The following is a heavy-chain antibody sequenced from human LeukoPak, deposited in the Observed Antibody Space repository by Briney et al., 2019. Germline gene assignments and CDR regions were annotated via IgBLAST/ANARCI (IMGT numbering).Heavy chain of an antibody. D-gene: IGHD3-3*01. CDR1: GYTFTRYG. CDR3: ARLMYYDFWSGYYRYYYYMDV. J-gene: IGHJ6*03. V-gene: IGHV7-4-1*02. Sequence: ASVKVSCKASGYTFTRYGMNWVRQAPGQGLEWMGWINTNTGNPTYAQGFTGRFVFSLDTSVSAAYLLISSLKAEDTAVYYCARLMYYDFWSGYYRYYYYMDVWGKGTTVTVSS. CDR2: INTNTGNP.